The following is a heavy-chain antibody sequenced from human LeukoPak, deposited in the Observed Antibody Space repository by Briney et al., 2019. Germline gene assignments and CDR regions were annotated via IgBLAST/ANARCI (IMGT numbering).Heavy chain of an antibody. CDR2: ISSSSRYI. Sequence: PGGSLRLSCAVSGFTFSSNSMNWVRQAPGKGLEWLSPISSSSRYINYADSVKGRFTISRDNAKNSLYLQMNSLRAEDTAVYYCAKVLIPDSYYDSSGAHDAFDIWGQGTMVTVSS. J-gene: IGHJ3*02. CDR3: AKVLIPDSYYDSSGAHDAFDI. CDR1: GFTFSSNS. D-gene: IGHD3-22*01. V-gene: IGHV3-21*01.